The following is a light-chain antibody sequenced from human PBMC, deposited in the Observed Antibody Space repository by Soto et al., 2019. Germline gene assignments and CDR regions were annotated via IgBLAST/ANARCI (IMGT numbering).Light chain of an antibody. CDR3: QQYKTYPLT. V-gene: IGKV1-16*01. J-gene: IGKJ4*02. Sequence: DIQMAQSPSSLSASVGDTVTLTCRASQDIGNSLAWLQQKPGRAPKSLISSMSSLQSGVPSRFNGSRYGADFTLTSSNLQPEDFATYYFQQYKTYPLTFGGGTQVAIK. CDR2: SMS. CDR1: QDIGNS.